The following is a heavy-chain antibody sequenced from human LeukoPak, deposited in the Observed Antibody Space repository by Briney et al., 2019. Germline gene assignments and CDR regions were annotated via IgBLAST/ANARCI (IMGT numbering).Heavy chain of an antibody. Sequence: SETLSLTCTVSGGSISSYYWSWIRQPPGKGLEWIGYIYTSGSTNYNPSLKSRVTISVDTSKNQFSLKLSSVTAAATAVYYCARHMSGSYFHYYYYMDVWGKGTTVTVSS. CDR2: IYTSGST. V-gene: IGHV4-4*09. CDR3: ARHMSGSYFHYYYYMDV. CDR1: GGSISSYY. J-gene: IGHJ6*03. D-gene: IGHD1-26*01.